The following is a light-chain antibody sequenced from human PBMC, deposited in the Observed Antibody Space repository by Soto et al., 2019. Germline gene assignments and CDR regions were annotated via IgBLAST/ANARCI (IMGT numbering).Light chain of an antibody. J-gene: IGKJ1*01. CDR3: QQYVSSPWA. Sequence: EIVLTQSPGTLSLSPGERATLSCRASQTVTSNYLAWHQQKPGQTPRLLIYGASSRATGIPDRFSGSGSGTDFTLTISRLEPEDFAVYYCQQYVSSPWAFGQGTKVDIK. V-gene: IGKV3-20*01. CDR1: QTVTSNY. CDR2: GAS.